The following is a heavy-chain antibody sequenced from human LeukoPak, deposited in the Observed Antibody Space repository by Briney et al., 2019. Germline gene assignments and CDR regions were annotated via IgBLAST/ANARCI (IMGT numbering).Heavy chain of an antibody. CDR2: IYHSGRT. CDR3: ARDRGRNWFDP. V-gene: IGHV4-38-2*02. D-gene: IGHD3-10*01. CDR1: GYSISSGYY. Sequence: SETLSLTCTVSGYSISSGYYWGWIRQPPGKGLEWIGSIYHSGRTFYNPSLKSRVTISVDTSKNQFSLKLSSVTAADTAVYYCARDRGRNWFDPWGQGTLVTVSS. J-gene: IGHJ5*02.